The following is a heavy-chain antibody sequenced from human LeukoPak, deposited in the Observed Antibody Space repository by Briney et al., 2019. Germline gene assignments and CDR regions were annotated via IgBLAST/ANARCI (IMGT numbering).Heavy chain of an antibody. CDR1: GFTFRNAW. D-gene: IGHD7-27*01. J-gene: IGHJ4*02. V-gene: IGHV3-15*01. CDR2: IISKTDGGTP. CDR3: TTGNWGSFSY. Sequence: GGSLRRSCAASGFTFRNAWMNWVRQAPGKGLEWIGRIISKTDGGTPLYPAPVKGRFTISRDDSKNTLYLQMNSLQTEDTAVYYCTTGNWGSFSYWGQGTLVTVSS.